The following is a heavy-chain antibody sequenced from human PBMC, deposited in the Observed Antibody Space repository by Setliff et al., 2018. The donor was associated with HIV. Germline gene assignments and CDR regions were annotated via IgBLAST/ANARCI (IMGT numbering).Heavy chain of an antibody. D-gene: IGHD6-13*01. CDR2: INPSDGSA. CDR1: GYTFTSCF. V-gene: IGHV1-46*01. CDR3: VKEYHTAATGTRVANYFDY. J-gene: IGHJ4*02. Sequence: GASVKVSCKASGYTFTSCFLHWVRQAPGQGLEYMGIINPSDGSADYVEKFQDRVTITRDTSTSTVYMEMSSLRSEDTAIYYCVKEYHTAATGTRVANYFDYWGQGTLVTVSS.